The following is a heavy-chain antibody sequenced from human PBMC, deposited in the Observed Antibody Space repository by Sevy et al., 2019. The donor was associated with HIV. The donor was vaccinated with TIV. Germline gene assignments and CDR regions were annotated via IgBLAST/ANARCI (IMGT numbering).Heavy chain of an antibody. J-gene: IGHJ2*01. CDR2: IYHSGST. Sequence: SETLSLTCTVSGYSISSGYYWGWIRQPPGKGLEWIGSIYHSGSTYYNPSLKSRVTISVDTSKNQFSLKLSSVTAADTAVYYCARGLYGDRRQGYFDLWGRGTLVTVSS. CDR1: GYSISSGYY. V-gene: IGHV4-38-2*02. CDR3: ARGLYGDRRQGYFDL. D-gene: IGHD4-17*01.